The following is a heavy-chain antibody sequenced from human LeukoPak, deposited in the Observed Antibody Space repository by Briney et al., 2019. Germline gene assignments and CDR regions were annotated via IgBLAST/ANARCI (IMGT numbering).Heavy chain of an antibody. CDR2: ISHDGTFT. CDR1: GFTLSTYS. Sequence: GGSLRLSCAASGFTLSTYSMNWVRQAPGTGLEWISSISHDGTFTYYADSVTGRFTISTDTANNSLYLQLNSLRDEDTAVYYCARGRGSYDYWGQGTLVTVSS. D-gene: IGHD1-26*01. CDR3: ARGRGSYDY. V-gene: IGHV3-21*06. J-gene: IGHJ4*02.